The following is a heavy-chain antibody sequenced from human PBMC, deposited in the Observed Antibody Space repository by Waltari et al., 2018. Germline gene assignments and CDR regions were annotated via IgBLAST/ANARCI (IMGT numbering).Heavy chain of an antibody. J-gene: IGHJ5*02. CDR1: GYTFTSYY. CDR3: ARERGIAYEGCWFDP. D-gene: IGHD6-13*01. Sequence: QVQLVQSGAEVKKPGASVKVSCKASGYTFTSYYMHWVRQPPGQGLEWMGIINPSGGSTSYAQKFQGRVTMTRDTSTSTVYMELSSLRSEDTAVYYCARERGIAYEGCWFDPWGQGTLVTVSS. V-gene: IGHV1-46*01. CDR2: INPSGGST.